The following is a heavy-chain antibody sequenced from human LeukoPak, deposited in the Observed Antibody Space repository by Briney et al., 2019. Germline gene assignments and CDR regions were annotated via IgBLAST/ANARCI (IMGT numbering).Heavy chain of an antibody. CDR1: GFTFSDYY. J-gene: IGHJ6*03. CDR2: ISSSGSTI. V-gene: IGHV3-11*01. D-gene: IGHD6-13*01. CDR3: ASGIAAAGFYYYYMDV. Sequence: GGSLRLSCAASGFTFSDYYMSWIRQAPGKGLEWVSYISSSGSTIYYADSVKGRFTISRDNAKNSLYLQMNSLRAEDTAVYYCASGIAAAGFYYYYMDVWGKGTTVTVSS.